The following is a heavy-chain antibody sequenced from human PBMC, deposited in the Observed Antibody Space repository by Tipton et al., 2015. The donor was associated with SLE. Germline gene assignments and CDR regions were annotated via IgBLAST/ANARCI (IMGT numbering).Heavy chain of an antibody. Sequence: GLVKPSETLFLTCTVSGDSISRYYWSWIRQPPGKGLEWLGYIYYSGSTTYNPSLKSRVTISVDTSKTQFSLKLNSVTAADTAVYYCARDLGSYYGTDVWGQGTTVTVSS. CDR3: ARDLGSYYGTDV. CDR1: GDSISRYY. D-gene: IGHD3-10*01. CDR2: IYYSGST. V-gene: IGHV4-59*01. J-gene: IGHJ6*02.